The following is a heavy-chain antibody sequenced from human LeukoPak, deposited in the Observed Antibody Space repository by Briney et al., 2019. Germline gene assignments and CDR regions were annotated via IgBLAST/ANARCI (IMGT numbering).Heavy chain of an antibody. D-gene: IGHD3-22*01. CDR2: ISGSGGST. J-gene: IGHJ4*02. CDR3: AKFSTYYYDSSGYYPPFDY. V-gene: IGHV3-23*01. CDR1: GFTFSSYA. Sequence: GGSLRLSCAASGFTFSSYAMSWVRQAPGKGLEWVSAISGSGGSTYYADSVKGRFTISRDNSKNTLYLQMNSLRAEDTAAYYCAKFSTYYYDSSGYYPPFDYWGQGTLVTVSS.